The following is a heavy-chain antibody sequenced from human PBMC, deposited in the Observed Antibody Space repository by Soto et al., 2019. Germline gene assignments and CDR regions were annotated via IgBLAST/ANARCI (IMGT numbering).Heavy chain of an antibody. J-gene: IGHJ4*02. Sequence: QVQLVESGGGVVQPGRSLRLSCAASGFTFSSYAMHWVRQAPGKGLEWVAVISYDGSNKYYADSVKGRFTISRDNSKNTLYLQMNGLRAEDTAVYHCAKGLGGFDGDYNYVDYWGQGTLVTVSS. V-gene: IGHV3-30*14. CDR2: ISYDGSNK. CDR3: AKGLGGFDGDYNYVDY. D-gene: IGHD4-17*01. CDR1: GFTFSSYA.